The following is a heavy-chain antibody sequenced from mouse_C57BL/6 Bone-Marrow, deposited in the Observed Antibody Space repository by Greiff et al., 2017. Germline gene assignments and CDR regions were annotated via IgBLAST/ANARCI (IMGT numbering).Heavy chain of an antibody. CDR3: AWDYGDYYGMDY. CDR1: GYTFTSYW. J-gene: IGHJ4*01. CDR2: IHPNSGST. Sequence: QVQLQQPGAELVKPGASVTLSCKASGYTFTSYWMHWVKQRPGQGLEWIGMIHPNSGSTNYNEKFKSKATLTVDKSSSTAYMQLSSLTSEDSAVYDCAWDYGDYYGMDYWGQGTSVTVSA. D-gene: IGHD2-4*01. V-gene: IGHV1-64*01.